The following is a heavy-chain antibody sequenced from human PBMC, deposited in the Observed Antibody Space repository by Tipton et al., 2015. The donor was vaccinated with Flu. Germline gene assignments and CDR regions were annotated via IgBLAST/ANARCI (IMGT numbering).Heavy chain of an antibody. Sequence: SLRLSCTASGFTFGDYAMSWFRQAPGKGPEWVGFIRSKAYGGTTEYAASVKGRFTISRDDSKSIAYLQMNSLKTEDTAVYYCTRHHTQNRYCSGGSCYSVYWGQGTLVTVSS. J-gene: IGHJ4*02. V-gene: IGHV3-49*03. CDR3: TRHHTQNRYCSGGSCYSVY. CDR1: GFTFGDYA. D-gene: IGHD2-15*01. CDR2: IRSKAYGGTT.